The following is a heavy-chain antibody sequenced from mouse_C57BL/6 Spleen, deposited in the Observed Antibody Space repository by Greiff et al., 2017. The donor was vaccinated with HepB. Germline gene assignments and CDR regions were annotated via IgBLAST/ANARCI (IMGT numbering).Heavy chain of an antibody. Sequence: EVKLMESGPGLVKPSQSLSLTCSVTGYSITSGYYWNWIRQFPGNKLEWMGYISYDGSNNYNPSLKNRISITRETSKNQFFLKLNSVTTEDTATYYCARSGFGGYFDVWGTGTTVTVSS. V-gene: IGHV3-6*01. CDR3: ARSGFGGYFDV. CDR1: GYSITSGYY. D-gene: IGHD3-1*01. CDR2: ISYDGSN. J-gene: IGHJ1*03.